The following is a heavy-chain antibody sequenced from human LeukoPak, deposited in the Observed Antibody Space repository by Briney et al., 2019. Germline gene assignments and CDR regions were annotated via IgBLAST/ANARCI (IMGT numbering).Heavy chain of an antibody. CDR3: ARATAPITIFGVVIDPVDAFDI. CDR1: GVSISSGGYY. V-gene: IGHV4-30-2*01. D-gene: IGHD3-3*01. J-gene: IGHJ3*02. Sequence: SETLSLTCTVSGVSISSGGYYWSWIRQPPGKGLEWIGYIYHSGSTYYNPSLKSRVTISVDRSKNQFSLKLSSVTAADTAVYYCARATAPITIFGVVIDPVDAFDIWGQGTMVTVSS. CDR2: IYHSGST.